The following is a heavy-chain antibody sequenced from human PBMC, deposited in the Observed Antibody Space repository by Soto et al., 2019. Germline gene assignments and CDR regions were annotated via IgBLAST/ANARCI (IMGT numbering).Heavy chain of an antibody. CDR2: IVQSGIS. J-gene: IGHJ4*02. Sequence: SETLSLTCAVSGGSFSGYWWTWIRQTPGKELEWIGEIVQSGISNYKSSLKSRLTMSVDTVKNHFSLKLTSVTAADTAVYYCARGTADMSSGRYASFDYWGLGTQVTVSS. D-gene: IGHD6-19*01. CDR3: ARGTADMSSGRYASFDY. V-gene: IGHV4-34*01. CDR1: GGSFSGYW.